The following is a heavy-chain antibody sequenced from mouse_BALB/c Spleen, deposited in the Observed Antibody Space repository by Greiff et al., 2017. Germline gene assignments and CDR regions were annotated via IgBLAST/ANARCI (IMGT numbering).Heavy chain of an antibody. CDR2: IAPGSGST. D-gene: IGHD2-1*01. CDR1: GYTFTSYW. V-gene: IGHV1S41*01. CDR3: ARENGNYPPWFAY. Sequence: DLVKPGASVKLSCKASGYTFTSYWINWIKQRPGQGLEWIGRIAPGSGSTYYNEMFKGKATLTVDTSSSTAYIQLSSLSSEDSAVYFCARENGNYPPWFAYWSQGTLVTVSA. J-gene: IGHJ3*01.